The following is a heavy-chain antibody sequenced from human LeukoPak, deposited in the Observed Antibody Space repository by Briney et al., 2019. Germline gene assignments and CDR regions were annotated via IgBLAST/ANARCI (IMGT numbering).Heavy chain of an antibody. CDR3: ARDQGGEQSY. D-gene: IGHD3-16*01. CDR2: ISSFSGTI. Sequence: GGSLRLSCAASGFTFSSYSMNWVRQAPGKGLEWVSYISSFSGTIYYADSVKGRFTISRDDAKNSLYLQMNSLRAEDTAVYYCARDQGGEQSYWGQGTLVTVSS. CDR1: GFTFSSYS. J-gene: IGHJ4*02. V-gene: IGHV3-48*01.